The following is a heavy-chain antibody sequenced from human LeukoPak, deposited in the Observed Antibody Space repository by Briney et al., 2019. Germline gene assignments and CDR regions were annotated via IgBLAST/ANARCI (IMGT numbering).Heavy chain of an antibody. CDR3: ARGSRELYYFDY. CDR1: GGSISSYY. V-gene: IGHV4-59*01. J-gene: IGHJ4*02. CDR2: IYYSGST. Sequence: SSETLSLTCTVSGGSISSYYWSWIRQPPGKGLEWIGYIYYSGSTKYNPALKSRVTISVDASKTQFSLKLNSVTAADTAVYYCARGSRELYYFDYWGQGTLVTVSS. D-gene: IGHD1-7*01.